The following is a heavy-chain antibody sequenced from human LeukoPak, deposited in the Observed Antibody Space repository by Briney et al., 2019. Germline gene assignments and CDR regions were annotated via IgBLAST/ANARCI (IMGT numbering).Heavy chain of an antibody. V-gene: IGHV4-31*03. Sequence: KPSQTLSLTCTVSGGSISSGGYYWSWIRQHPGKGLEWIVYIYYSGSNYYNPSLKSRVTISVDTSKNQFSLKPSSVTAADTAVYYCARSSGAGTLGFDYWGQGALVTVSS. J-gene: IGHJ4*02. CDR3: ARSSGAGTLGFDY. D-gene: IGHD6-19*01. CDR1: GGSISSGGYY. CDR2: IYYSGSN.